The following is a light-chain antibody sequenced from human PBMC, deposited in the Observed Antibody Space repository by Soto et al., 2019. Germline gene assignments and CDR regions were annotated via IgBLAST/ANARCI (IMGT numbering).Light chain of an antibody. Sequence: QSALTQPASVSGSPGQSITISCTGTSSDVGGYNYVSWYQHHPGEAPKLMIYDVSNRPSGVSNRFSASKSGNTASLTISGLQPEDEADYYCSSYTTSNTRQIVFGTGTKLTVL. CDR2: DVS. V-gene: IGLV2-14*03. J-gene: IGLJ1*01. CDR1: SSDVGGYNY. CDR3: SSYTTSNTRQIV.